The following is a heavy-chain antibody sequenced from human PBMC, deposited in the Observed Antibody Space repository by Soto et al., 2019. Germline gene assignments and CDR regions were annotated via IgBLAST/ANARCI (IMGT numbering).Heavy chain of an antibody. D-gene: IGHD2-8*02. J-gene: IGHJ4*02. CDR1: EFTFSSYT. CDR2: ISNDGGNT. CDR3: AREWSMSVSAPGD. V-gene: IGHV3-30-3*01. Sequence: QVQLVESGGGVVQPGRSLKLSCAASEFTFSSYTMYWVRQAPGKGLEWVAGISNDGGNTYYPDSVKGRFTISRDNSKNTLYLEMNSLRAEDTAVYYCAREWSMSVSAPGDWGQGTLVTVSS.